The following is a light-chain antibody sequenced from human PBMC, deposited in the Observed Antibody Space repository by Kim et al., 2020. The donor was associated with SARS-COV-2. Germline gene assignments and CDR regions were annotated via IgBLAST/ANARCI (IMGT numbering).Light chain of an antibody. CDR2: DVS. Sequence: QSALTQPASVSGSPGQSITISCTGTSSLVGDYNYVSWYQQHPDKAPKLLIYDVSDRPSGVSTHFSGSKSGNTASLTISGLQAADEADYYCTSSTGADNVVFGGGTQLTVL. CDR3: TSSTGADNVV. J-gene: IGLJ2*01. CDR1: SSLVGDYNY. V-gene: IGLV2-14*03.